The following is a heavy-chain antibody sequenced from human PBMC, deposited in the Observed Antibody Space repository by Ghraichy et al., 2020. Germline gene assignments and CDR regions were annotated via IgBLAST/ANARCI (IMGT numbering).Heavy chain of an antibody. D-gene: IGHD6-19*01. CDR2: VRSKTNSYAT. CDR3: TRGSSGSFFFDS. Sequence: GESLNISCAASGFTFSDSAMHWVRQASGKGLEWVGRVRSKTNSYATAYAASVTGRFTISRDDSKNTAYLQMNSLKTEDTAVYYCTRGSSGSFFFDSWGQGTLVTVSS. J-gene: IGHJ4*02. V-gene: IGHV3-73*01. CDR1: GFTFSDSA.